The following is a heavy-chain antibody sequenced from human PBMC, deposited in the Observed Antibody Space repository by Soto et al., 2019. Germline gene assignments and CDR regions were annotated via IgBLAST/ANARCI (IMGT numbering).Heavy chain of an antibody. CDR3: AHNLLSGTSWFDP. CDR2: IYWDDDK. D-gene: IGHD3-9*01. Sequence: QITLKESGPTLVKPTQTLTLTCTFSGFSLSTNGVAVVCIRQPPGKALEWPGIIYWDDDKRYSPSLKSRLTITKDTSKTQVVLRMTNVDPVDTGTYYCAHNLLSGTSWFDPWGQGTLGTGSS. CDR1: GFSLSTNGVA. J-gene: IGHJ5*02. V-gene: IGHV2-5*02.